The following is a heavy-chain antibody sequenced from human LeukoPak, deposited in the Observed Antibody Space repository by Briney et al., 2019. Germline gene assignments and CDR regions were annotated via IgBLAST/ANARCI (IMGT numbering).Heavy chain of an antibody. D-gene: IGHD6-13*01. CDR1: GFTFDDDA. CDR2: ISWNSGSI. V-gene: IGHV3-9*01. Sequence: GRSLRLSCAASGFTFDDDAMHWVRQAPGKGLEWVSAISWNSGSIGYADSVKGRFTISRDNAKNSLYLQMNSLRAEDTALYYCAKDRGSSWYIGDNRFDPWGQGTLVTVSS. CDR3: AKDRGSSWYIGDNRFDP. J-gene: IGHJ5*02.